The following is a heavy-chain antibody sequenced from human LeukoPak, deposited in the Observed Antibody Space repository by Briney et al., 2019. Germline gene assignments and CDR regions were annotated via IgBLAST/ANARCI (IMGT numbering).Heavy chain of an antibody. V-gene: IGHV4-61*08. J-gene: IGHJ4*02. CDR2: IYYSGST. D-gene: IGHD4-17*01. Sequence: SGTLSLTCTVSGGSVSSGGYYWSWIWQPPGKGLEWIGYIYYSGSTNYNPSLKSRVTISVDTSKNQFSLKLTSVTAADTAVYYCARKDYGDYSFDYWGQGTLVTVSS. CDR1: GGSVSSGGYY. CDR3: ARKDYGDYSFDY.